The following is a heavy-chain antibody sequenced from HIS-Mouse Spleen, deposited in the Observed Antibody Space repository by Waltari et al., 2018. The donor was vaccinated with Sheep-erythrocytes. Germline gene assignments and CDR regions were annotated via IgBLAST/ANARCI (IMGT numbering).Heavy chain of an antibody. CDR1: GGTFSSYA. D-gene: IGHD6-19*01. J-gene: IGHJ5*02. CDR3: ARDTAVAGIWFDP. V-gene: IGHV1-69*04. CDR2: IIPILGIA. Sequence: QVQLVQSGAEVKTPGSSVKVSCKASGGTFSSYAISWGRQAPGQGLEWMGRIIPILGIANYAQKFQGRVTITADKSTSTAYMELSSLRSEDTAVYYCARDTAVAGIWFDPWGQGTLVTVSS.